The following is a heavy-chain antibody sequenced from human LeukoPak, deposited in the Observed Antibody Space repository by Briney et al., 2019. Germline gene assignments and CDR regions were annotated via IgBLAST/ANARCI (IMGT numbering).Heavy chain of an antibody. CDR3: ARETYSTSSGADYYYMDV. D-gene: IGHD6-6*01. J-gene: IGHJ6*03. CDR2: INSDGRST. V-gene: IGHV3-74*01. Sequence: PGGSLRLSCAASGFTFSNYWMHWVRQAPGKGLVRVSRINSDGRSTSYADSVKGRFTISRDNAKNTLYLQMNSLRAEDTAVYYCARETYSTSSGADYYYMDVWGKGTTVTVSS. CDR1: GFTFSNYW.